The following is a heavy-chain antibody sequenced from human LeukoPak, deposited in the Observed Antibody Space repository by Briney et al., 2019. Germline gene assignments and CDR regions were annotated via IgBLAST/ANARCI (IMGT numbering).Heavy chain of an antibody. CDR1: GNTFTSYY. CDR2: INPSGGST. J-gene: IGHJ2*01. CDR3: ARAYCSSNTSCARGWYFDL. V-gene: IGHV1-46*01. Sequence: ASVKVSRKASGNTFTSYYMHWVRQAPGQGLEWMGIINPSGGSTSYAQKFQGRVTMTRDTSTSTVYMELSSLRSEDTAVYYCARAYCSSNTSCARGWYFDLWGRGTLVTVSS. D-gene: IGHD2-2*01.